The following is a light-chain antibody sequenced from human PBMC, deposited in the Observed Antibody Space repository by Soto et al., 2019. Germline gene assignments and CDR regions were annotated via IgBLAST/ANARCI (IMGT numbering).Light chain of an antibody. J-gene: IGKJ1*01. CDR3: QRYNSYSEA. Sequence: DIQLTRSPSTLYASVGDRVTITCRASQSLNNRLAWYQQKPGKAPKLLIYKASTLKSGVPSRFSGSGSGTESTLTISSLQPDDFATYYFQRYNSYSEAFGQGTKVDI. CDR1: QSLNNR. V-gene: IGKV1-5*03. CDR2: KAS.